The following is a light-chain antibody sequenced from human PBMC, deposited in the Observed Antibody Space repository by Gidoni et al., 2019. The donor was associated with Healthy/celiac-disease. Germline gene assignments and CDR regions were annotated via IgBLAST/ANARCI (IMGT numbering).Light chain of an antibody. Sequence: QSALTPPRSVSASPGQPLTISCTGTGSDVGGYNYVFWYQQHPGKAPKLMIYDVSKRPSGVPDRFSGSKSGNTASLTISGLQAEDGADYYCCSYAGSYTWVFGGGTKLTVL. V-gene: IGLV2-11*01. CDR2: DVS. CDR1: GSDVGGYNY. CDR3: CSYAGSYTWV. J-gene: IGLJ3*02.